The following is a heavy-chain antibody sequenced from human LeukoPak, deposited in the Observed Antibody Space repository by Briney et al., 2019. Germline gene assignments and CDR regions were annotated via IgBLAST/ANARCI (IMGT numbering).Heavy chain of an antibody. V-gene: IGHV6-1*01. Sequence: SQTLSLTCAISGDSVSSNTVAWNWIRQSPSRGLEWLGRTYYRTRWYNDYAVSMKSRITINPDTSKNQFSLQLNSLTPEDTAVYYCARDFPSTSWYAMNWFDPWGQGTLVTVSS. D-gene: IGHD6-13*01. CDR1: GDSVSSNTVA. CDR3: ARDFPSTSWYAMNWFDP. CDR2: TYYRTRWYN. J-gene: IGHJ5*02.